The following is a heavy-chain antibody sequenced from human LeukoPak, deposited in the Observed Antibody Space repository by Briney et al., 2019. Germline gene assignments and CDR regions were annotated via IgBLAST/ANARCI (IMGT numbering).Heavy chain of an antibody. Sequence: ASVKVSCKASGYTFTGYYMHWVRQAPGQGLEWMGWINPNSGGTNYAQKFQGRVTMTRDTSISTAYMELSRLRSDDTAAYYCARALYSSSWYSGYWGQGTLVTVSS. CDR2: INPNSGGT. CDR3: ARALYSSSWYSGY. CDR1: GYTFTGYY. D-gene: IGHD6-13*01. J-gene: IGHJ4*02. V-gene: IGHV1-2*02.